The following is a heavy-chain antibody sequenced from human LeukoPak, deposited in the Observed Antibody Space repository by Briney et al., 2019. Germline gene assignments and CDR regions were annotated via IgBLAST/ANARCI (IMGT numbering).Heavy chain of an antibody. CDR3: ARGAGRWDY. Sequence: GGSLRLSCAASGFTVSSNYMSWVRQAPGKGLEWVAFISYDGGTEYYADSVKGRFTISRDNAKNSLYLQMNSLRAEDTAVYYCARGAGRWDYWGQGTLVTVSS. CDR2: ISYDGGTE. V-gene: IGHV3-30-3*01. J-gene: IGHJ4*02. CDR1: GFTVSSNY. D-gene: IGHD4/OR15-4a*01.